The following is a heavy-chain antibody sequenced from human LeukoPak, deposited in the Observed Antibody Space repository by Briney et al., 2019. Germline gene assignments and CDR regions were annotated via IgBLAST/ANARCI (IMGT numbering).Heavy chain of an antibody. CDR2: IYHSGST. CDR1: GGSISSSNW. CDR3: ARDTALAAAGTTFDY. D-gene: IGHD6-13*01. V-gene: IGHV4-4*02. Sequence: SGTLSLTCAVSGGSISSSNWWSWVRPPPGKGLEWIGEIYHSGSTNYNPSLKSRVTISVDKSKNQFSLKLSSVTAADTAVYYCARDTALAAAGTTFDYWGQGTLVTVSS. J-gene: IGHJ4*02.